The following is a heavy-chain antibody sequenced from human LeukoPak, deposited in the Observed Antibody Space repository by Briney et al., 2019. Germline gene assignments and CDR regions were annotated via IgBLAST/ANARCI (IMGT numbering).Heavy chain of an antibody. Sequence: KPSETLSLTCSVSGGSIRNNKYYWDWIRQPPGKGLEWIGSVYFSGSTNYNPSLKSRVTMSVDTSKNQFSLKLSSVTAADTAVYYCARTRAMAIAGVYYYYAMDVWGQGTTVTVSS. D-gene: IGHD2-15*01. V-gene: IGHV4-39*07. J-gene: IGHJ6*02. CDR2: VYFSGST. CDR3: ARTRAMAIAGVYYYYAMDV. CDR1: GGSIRNNKYY.